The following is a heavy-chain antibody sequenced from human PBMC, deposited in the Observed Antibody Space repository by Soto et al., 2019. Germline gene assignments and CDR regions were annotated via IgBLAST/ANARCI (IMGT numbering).Heavy chain of an antibody. J-gene: IGHJ5*02. Sequence: QVQLVQSGAEVKKPGSSVKVSCKASGGTFSSYAISWVRQAPGQGLEWMGGIIPIFGTANYAQKFQGRVTXXAXEXXSTANMELRSLRSEDTAVYYCARATWELLTNWFDPWGQGTLVTVSS. CDR2: IIPIFGTA. V-gene: IGHV1-69*12. D-gene: IGHD1-26*01. CDR3: ARATWELLTNWFDP. CDR1: GGTFSSYA.